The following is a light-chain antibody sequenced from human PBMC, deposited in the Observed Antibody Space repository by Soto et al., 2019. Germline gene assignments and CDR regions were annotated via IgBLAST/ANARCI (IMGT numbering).Light chain of an antibody. CDR3: CSYPGPYALV. J-gene: IGLJ1*01. V-gene: IGLV2-11*01. CDR2: DVS. CDR1: SSDVGGYNY. Sequence: QSALTQPRSVSGSPGQSVTISCTGTSSDVGGYNYVAWYKQQPGKAPKLMIYDVSKRPSGVPDRFSGSKSGKTASLTICGLKAEDAADYYCCSYPGPYALVFGTGSKVPVL.